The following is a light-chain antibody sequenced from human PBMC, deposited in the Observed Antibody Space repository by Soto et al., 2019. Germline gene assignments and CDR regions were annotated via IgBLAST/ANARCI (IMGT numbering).Light chain of an antibody. J-gene: IGLJ1*01. CDR2: EVT. CDR1: RSDVGAYNY. CDR3: SSFTSRFTFV. V-gene: IGLV2-14*01. Sequence: QSVLAQPAYVSGSPGPSIAISCTGTRSDVGAYNYVSWYQQHPGKAPKLMISEVTNRPSGVSDRFSGSKSGNTASLTISGLQAEDEADYYCSSFTSRFTFVFGTGTKVTVL.